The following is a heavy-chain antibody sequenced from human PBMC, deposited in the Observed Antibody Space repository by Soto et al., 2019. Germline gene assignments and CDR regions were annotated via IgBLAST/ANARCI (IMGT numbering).Heavy chain of an antibody. V-gene: IGHV1-69*13. Sequence: SSVKVSCKASGGTFSTFGISWVRQAPGQGLEWMGGIIPFFGTARYSQKFEDRSTITADESTNTVYMDLRSLTCEDTAIYYCATSRVSIAVAGESEYYLDYWGQGTVDGVSS. CDR2: IIPFFGTA. CDR1: GGTFSTFG. CDR3: ATSRVSIAVAGESEYYLDY. D-gene: IGHD6-19*01. J-gene: IGHJ4*02.